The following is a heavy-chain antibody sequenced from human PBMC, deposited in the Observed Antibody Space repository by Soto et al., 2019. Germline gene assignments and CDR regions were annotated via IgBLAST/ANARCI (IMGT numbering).Heavy chain of an antibody. D-gene: IGHD1-26*01. CDR2: VYYSGST. V-gene: IGHV4-61*08. CDR1: GGSISSGDYY. J-gene: IGHJ4*02. Sequence: PSETLSLTCTVSGGSISSGDYYWNWIRQPPGKGLEWIGHVYYSGSTNYNSSLESRVTISVDTSKNQFSLKLRSVTAADTAVYYCARVEYTKNYYPFDYWGRGTLVTVSS. CDR3: ARVEYTKNYYPFDY.